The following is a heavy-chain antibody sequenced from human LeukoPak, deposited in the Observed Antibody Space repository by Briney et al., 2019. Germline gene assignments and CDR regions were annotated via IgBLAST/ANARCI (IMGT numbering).Heavy chain of an antibody. V-gene: IGHV3-23*01. CDR3: AKGVVVVTAMNYFDY. CDR1: GFTFRSYG. J-gene: IGHJ4*02. Sequence: GGTLRFSCAASGFTFRSYGMSWVRQAPGKGLEWVSAISGSGGSTYYADSVKGRFTISRDNSKNTLYLQMNTLRAEDTAVYYCAKGVVVVTAMNYFDYWGQGTLVTVSS. D-gene: IGHD2-21*02. CDR2: ISGSGGST.